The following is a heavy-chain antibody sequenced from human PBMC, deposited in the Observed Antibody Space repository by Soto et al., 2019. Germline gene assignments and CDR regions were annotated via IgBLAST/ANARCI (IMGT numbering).Heavy chain of an antibody. J-gene: IGHJ3*02. V-gene: IGHV4-31*03. D-gene: IGHD2-15*01. CDR2: IYHNGST. CDR3: ANGGNLGAFDI. Sequence: QVQLQESGPGLVKPSQTLSLTCTVSGGSISRGAYYWNWIRQHPGKGLEWIGYIYHNGSTSYNPSLKSRLTISLATSKNQFSLKLNSVIAADTAVYYCANGGNLGAFDIWGQGTLVTVSS. CDR1: GGSISRGAYY.